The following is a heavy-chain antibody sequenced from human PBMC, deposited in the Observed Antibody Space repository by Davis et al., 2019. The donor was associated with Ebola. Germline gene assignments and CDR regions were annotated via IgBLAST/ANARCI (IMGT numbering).Heavy chain of an antibody. V-gene: IGHV3-33*05. CDR2: ISYDGSNK. J-gene: IGHJ4*02. CDR1: GFTFSSYG. D-gene: IGHD3-3*01. CDR3: AREGGYDFWSGPICY. Sequence: GESLKIPSAASGFTFSSYGMHWVRHAPGKGLEWVAVISYDGSNKYYADSVKGRFTISRDNAKNTLYLQMNSLRAEDTAVYYCAREGGYDFWSGPICYWGQGTLVTVSS.